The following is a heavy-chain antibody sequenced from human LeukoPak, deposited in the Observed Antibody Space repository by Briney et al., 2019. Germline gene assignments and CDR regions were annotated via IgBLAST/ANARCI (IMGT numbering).Heavy chain of an antibody. J-gene: IGHJ4*02. V-gene: IGHV6-1*01. Sequence: SQTLSLTCAISGDSFSSNSAAWNWIRQSPSRGLEWLGRTYYRSKWYNDYAVSVKSRISINPDTSKNQFSLQLYSVTPEDTAVYYCARATSPIRFGQFNIDYWGQGTLVTVSS. CDR3: ARATSPIRFGQFNIDY. CDR2: TYYRSKWYN. CDR1: GDSFSSNSAA. D-gene: IGHD3-10*01.